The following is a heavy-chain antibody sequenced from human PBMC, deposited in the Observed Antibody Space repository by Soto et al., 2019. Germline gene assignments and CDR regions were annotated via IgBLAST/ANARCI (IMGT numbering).Heavy chain of an antibody. Sequence: SETLSLTCTVSGGSISSYCWSWIRQPPGKGLEWIGYIYYSGSTNYNPSLKSRVTISVDTSKNQFSLKLSSVTAADTAVYYCARGRADPRLLYYYYYYMDVWGKGTTVTVSS. V-gene: IGHV4-59*01. CDR2: IYYSGST. J-gene: IGHJ6*03. CDR1: GGSISSYC. CDR3: ARGRADPRLLYYYYYYMDV. D-gene: IGHD2-15*01.